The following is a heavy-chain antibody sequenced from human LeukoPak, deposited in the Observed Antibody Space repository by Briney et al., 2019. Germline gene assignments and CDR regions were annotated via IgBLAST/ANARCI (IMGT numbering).Heavy chain of an antibody. J-gene: IGHJ6*03. CDR1: GYSFTSYW. CDR2: IYPGDSDT. V-gene: IGHV5-51*01. D-gene: IGHD3-10*01. Sequence: GESLKISCKGSGYSFTSYWIGWVRQMPGKGLEWMGIIYPGDSDTRYSPSFQGQVTISADKSISTAYLQWSSLKASDTAVYYCARQGSGSYYNEDYYYYYMDVWGKGTTVTVSS. CDR3: ARQGSGSYYNEDYYYYYMDV.